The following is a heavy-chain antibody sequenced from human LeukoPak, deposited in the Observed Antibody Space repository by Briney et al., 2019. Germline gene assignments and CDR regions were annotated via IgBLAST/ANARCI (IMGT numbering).Heavy chain of an antibody. D-gene: IGHD2-21*02. V-gene: IGHV3-66*01. CDR2: IYSGGST. CDR3: AREEAYCGGDCYSPPL. J-gene: IGHJ4*02. Sequence: GGSLRLSCAASGFTVSSNYMSWVRQAPGKGLEWVSVIYSGGSTYYADSVEGRFTISRDNSKNTLYLQMNSLRAEDTAVYYCAREEAYCGGDCYSPPLWGQGTLVTVSS. CDR1: GFTVSSNY.